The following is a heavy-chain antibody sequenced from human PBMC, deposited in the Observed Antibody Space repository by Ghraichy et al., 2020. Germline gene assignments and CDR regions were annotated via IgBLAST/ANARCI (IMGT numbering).Heavy chain of an antibody. Sequence: GESLNISCAASGFTFSSYSMNWVRQAPGKGLEWVSSISSSSSYIYYADSVKGRFTISRDNAKNSLYLQMNSLRAEDTAVYYCARDKTIFGVVITGRKYGMDVWGQGTTVTVSS. CDR1: GFTFSSYS. J-gene: IGHJ6*02. CDR2: ISSSSSYI. V-gene: IGHV3-21*01. D-gene: IGHD3-3*01. CDR3: ARDKTIFGVVITGRKYGMDV.